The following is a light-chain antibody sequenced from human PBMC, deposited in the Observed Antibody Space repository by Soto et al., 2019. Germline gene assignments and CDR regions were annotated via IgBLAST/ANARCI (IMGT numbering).Light chain of an antibody. CDR2: EAS. Sequence: DIQMTQSPSTLSASVGDRVTITCRASESINSWLAWYQQKPGKAPNLLIYEASSLESGVPSRFSGSGSGTEFTLTISSLQPDDFATYYCQQYNTYSPGYTFGQGTKLEIK. V-gene: IGKV1-5*03. CDR1: ESINSW. J-gene: IGKJ2*01. CDR3: QQYNTYSPGYT.